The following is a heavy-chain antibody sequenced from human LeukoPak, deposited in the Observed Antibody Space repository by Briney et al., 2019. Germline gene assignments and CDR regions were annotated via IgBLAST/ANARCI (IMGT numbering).Heavy chain of an antibody. CDR1: GFTFSSYA. J-gene: IGHJ5*02. CDR3: AKDRNSMVRTPAWFDP. CDR2: ISGSGGST. Sequence: GGSLRLSCAASGFTFSSYAMSWVRQASGKGLEWVSAISGSGGSTYYADSVKGRFTISRDNSKNTLYLQMNSLRAEDTAVYYCAKDRNSMVRTPAWFDPWGQGTLVTVSS. D-gene: IGHD3-10*01. V-gene: IGHV3-23*01.